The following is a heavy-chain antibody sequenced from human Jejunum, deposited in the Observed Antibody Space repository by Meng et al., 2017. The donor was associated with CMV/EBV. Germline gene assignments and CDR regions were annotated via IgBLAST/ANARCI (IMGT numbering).Heavy chain of an antibody. Sequence: QVQLGQAGAEVKKPGASVKVSCKASGHSFTTYAITWVRQAPGQGLEWMAWLGAHDGDTSHAPRFQGRVTVTADRPTATAYMELRNLRSDDTGVYYCAKGTPGRRYAKNWGQGTLVTVSS. CDR3: AKGTPGRRYAKN. CDR2: LGAHDGDT. V-gene: IGHV1-18*01. J-gene: IGHJ4*02. D-gene: IGHD3-10*01. CDR1: GHSFTTYA.